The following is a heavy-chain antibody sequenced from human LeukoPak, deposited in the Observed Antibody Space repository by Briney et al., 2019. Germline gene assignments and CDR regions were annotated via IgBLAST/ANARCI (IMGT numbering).Heavy chain of an antibody. J-gene: IGHJ4*02. V-gene: IGHV4-30-4*08. CDR3: ARGFDYDPPDY. CDR2: IYYSGST. Sequence: SETLSLTCTVSGGSISSYYWSWIRQPPGKGLEWIGYIYYSGSTYYNPSLKSRVTISVDTSKNQFSLKLSSVTAADTAVYYCARGFDYDPPDYWGQGTLVTVSS. CDR1: GGSISSYY. D-gene: IGHD3-22*01.